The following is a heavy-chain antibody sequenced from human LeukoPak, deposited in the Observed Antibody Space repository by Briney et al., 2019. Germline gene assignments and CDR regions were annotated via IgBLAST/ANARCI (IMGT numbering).Heavy chain of an antibody. Sequence: SETLSLTCAVSGYSISSGYYWGWIRQPPGKGLEWIGSIYHSGSAYYNPSLKSRVTISVDTSKNQFSLKLSSVTAADTAVYYGARRFDDFWSGYSYYFDYWGQGTLVTVSS. D-gene: IGHD3-3*01. CDR1: GYSISSGYY. CDR2: IYHSGSA. J-gene: IGHJ4*02. V-gene: IGHV4-38-2*01. CDR3: ARRFDDFWSGYSYYFDY.